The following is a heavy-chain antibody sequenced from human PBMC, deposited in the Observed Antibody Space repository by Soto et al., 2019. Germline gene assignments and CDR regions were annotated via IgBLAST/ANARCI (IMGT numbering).Heavy chain of an antibody. Sequence: QLQLQESGSGLVKPSQTQSLTCAVAGGSISRGAYSWSWIRQPPGKGLEWIGYIYHSGSTYYKPSLKNRVTISVDRSKNQFSLKLSSVTAADTAVYYCARKMASSGSYEYWFDPWGQGTLVTVSS. V-gene: IGHV4-30-2*01. J-gene: IGHJ5*02. CDR2: IYHSGST. CDR1: GGSISRGAYS. D-gene: IGHD1-26*01. CDR3: ARKMASSGSYEYWFDP.